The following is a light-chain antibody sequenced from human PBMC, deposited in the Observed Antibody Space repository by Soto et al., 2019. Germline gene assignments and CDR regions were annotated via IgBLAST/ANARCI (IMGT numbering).Light chain of an antibody. V-gene: IGKV3-20*01. Sequence: EIVLTHSPGTLSLSPGERATLSSSASQSVSRNYLAWYQQKPGQAPRLLIYGASSRATGIPDRFGGSGSGTDFTLTISRLEPEDFAVYYCHQYGSSPLTFGGGTKVDIK. CDR2: GAS. CDR3: HQYGSSPLT. J-gene: IGKJ4*01. CDR1: QSVSRNY.